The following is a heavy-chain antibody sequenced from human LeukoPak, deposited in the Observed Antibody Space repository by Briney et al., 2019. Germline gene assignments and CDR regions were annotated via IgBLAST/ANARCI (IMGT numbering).Heavy chain of an antibody. CDR2: INAGNVDT. CDR1: GYTFPSYA. Sequence: GGPVKVSCKASGYTFPSYAMHWLGQAPGQGLEWMGWINAGNVDTRYSQKFQDRVTITRDTSASTAFMELSSLRSEDTAVYYCARGYNTSWSGGADYWGQGTLVTVSS. CDR3: ARGYNTSWSGGADY. V-gene: IGHV1-3*01. D-gene: IGHD6-13*01. J-gene: IGHJ4*02.